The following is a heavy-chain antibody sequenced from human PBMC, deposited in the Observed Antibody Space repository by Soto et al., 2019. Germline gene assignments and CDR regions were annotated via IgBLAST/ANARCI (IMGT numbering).Heavy chain of an antibody. J-gene: IGHJ6*02. CDR3: AKRAYYDLAGMDV. CDR1: GFTFSSYA. CDR2: ISVSGATT. Sequence: EVQLLESGGGLVQPGGSLRLSCAASGFTFSSYAMSWVRQAPGKGLEWVSAISVSGATTYYAEPVKGRFTISRDNSKKTLYLQMNSLRAADTAVYYCAKRAYYDLAGMDVWGQGTTVTVSS. V-gene: IGHV3-23*01. D-gene: IGHD1-26*01.